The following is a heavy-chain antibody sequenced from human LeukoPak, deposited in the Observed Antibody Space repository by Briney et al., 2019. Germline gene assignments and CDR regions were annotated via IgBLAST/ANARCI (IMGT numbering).Heavy chain of an antibody. J-gene: IGHJ6*03. CDR1: GYFISSGYY. CDR3: ARGLIVWGGIAAAASYYYYYMDV. CDR2: IHHSGST. D-gene: IGHD6-13*01. Sequence: PSETLSLTCTVSGYFISSGYYWGWIRQPPGKGLQWIGSIHHSGSTYYNPSLKSRVTISVDTSKNQFSLKLSSVTAADTAVYYCARGLIVWGGIAAAASYYYYYMDVWGKGTTVTVSS. V-gene: IGHV4-38-2*02.